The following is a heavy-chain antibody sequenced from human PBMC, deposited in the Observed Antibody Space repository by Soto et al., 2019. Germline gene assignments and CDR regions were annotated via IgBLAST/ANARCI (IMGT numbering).Heavy chain of an antibody. V-gene: IGHV3-9*01. J-gene: IGHJ4*02. CDR3: AKDKRRGDYYDSSGYYDY. CDR2: ISWNSGSI. CDR1: GFTFSTYS. D-gene: IGHD3-22*01. Sequence: EVQLLESGGDLVQPGESLRLSCAASGFTFSTYSMYWVRQAPGKGLEWVSGISWNSGSIGYADSVKGRFTISRDNAKNSLYLQMNSLRAEDTALYYCAKDKRRGDYYDSSGYYDYWGQGTLVTVSS.